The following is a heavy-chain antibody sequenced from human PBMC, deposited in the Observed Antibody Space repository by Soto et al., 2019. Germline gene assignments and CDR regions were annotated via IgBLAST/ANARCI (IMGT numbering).Heavy chain of an antibody. CDR1: GFSLSTSGVG. CDR2: IYWDDDR. D-gene: IGHD1-1*01. J-gene: IGHJ4*02. CDR3: AHSPWTGTKAYCDY. Sequence: QITLKESTPTLVKPTQTLTLTCTFSGFSLSTSGVGVGWIRQPPGKALEWLALIYWDDDRRYSPSLKSRHTITKDTSKIPVVLTRTNIDPLDTATYYGAHSPWTGTKAYCDYWGQGTLVTVAS. V-gene: IGHV2-5*02.